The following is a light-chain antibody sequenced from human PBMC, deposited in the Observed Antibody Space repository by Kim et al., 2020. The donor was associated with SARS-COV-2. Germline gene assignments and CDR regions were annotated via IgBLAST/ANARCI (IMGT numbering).Light chain of an antibody. V-gene: IGLV2-23*02. CDR2: EVS. CDR3: CSYAGSSTRLYV. Sequence: QSALTQPASVSGSPGQSITISCTGTSSDVGSYNLVSWYQQHPGKAPKLMIYEVSKRPSGVSNRFSGSKSGNTASLTISGLQAEDEADYYCCSYAGSSTRLYVFGTGTKVTVL. J-gene: IGLJ1*01. CDR1: SSDVGSYNL.